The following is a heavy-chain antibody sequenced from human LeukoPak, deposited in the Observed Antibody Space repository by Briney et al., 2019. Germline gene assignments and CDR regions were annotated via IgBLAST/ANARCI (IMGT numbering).Heavy chain of an antibody. CDR1: GGSFSGYY. Sequence: SETLSLTCAVYGGSFSGYYWRWLRQPPGKGLEWLGEFNHSGCPNYNPSLKSRVTISVDTSKNQFSLKLSSVTAADTAVYYCARVRVLIVRWLVREAGYFDYWGQGTLVTVSS. V-gene: IGHV4-34*01. CDR3: ARVRVLIVRWLVREAGYFDY. CDR2: FNHSGCP. J-gene: IGHJ4*02. D-gene: IGHD6-19*01.